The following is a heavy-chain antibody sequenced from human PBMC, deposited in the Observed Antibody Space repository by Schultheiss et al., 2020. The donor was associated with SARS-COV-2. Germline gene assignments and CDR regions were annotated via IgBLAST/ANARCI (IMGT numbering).Heavy chain of an antibody. J-gene: IGHJ4*02. V-gene: IGHV3-48*02. CDR1: GLTFSSYN. CDR3: ARDGGSGNTWFQDF. D-gene: IGHD3-10*01. CDR2: ISSDSTII. Sequence: GESLKISCAASGLTFSSYNFNWVRQAPGRGLEWVSYISSDSTIIYYADSVKGRFTISRDNAKNSLYLQMSSLRDDDTAVYYCARDGGSGNTWFQDFWGQGTLVTVSS.